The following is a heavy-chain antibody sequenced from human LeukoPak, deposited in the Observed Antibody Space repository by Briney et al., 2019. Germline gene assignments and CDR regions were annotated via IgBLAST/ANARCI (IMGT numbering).Heavy chain of an antibody. CDR2: ISGSGGST. Sequence: PGGSLRLSCAASGFTFSIFAMNWVRQAPGKGLEWVSAISGSGGSTYYADSVKGRFTISRDNSKNTLYLQMNSLTADDTAVYYCARPSHNWGNHWGQGTLVTVSS. CDR1: GFTFSIFA. CDR3: ARPSHNWGNH. J-gene: IGHJ5*02. V-gene: IGHV3-23*01. D-gene: IGHD7-27*01.